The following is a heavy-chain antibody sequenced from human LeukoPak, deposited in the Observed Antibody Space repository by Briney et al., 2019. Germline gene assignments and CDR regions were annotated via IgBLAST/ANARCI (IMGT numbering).Heavy chain of an antibody. CDR2: MYYSGST. Sequence: SETLSLTWTVSGXSMSRYYGSWIRQAPGKGLEWIGYMYYSGSTKYNPSLKSRVTISVDTSKNQFSLKLSSVTAADTAVYYCARSSTGSYFDYWGQGTLVTVSS. V-gene: IGHV4-59*01. D-gene: IGHD3-3*02. CDR1: GXSMSRYY. CDR3: ARSSTGSYFDY. J-gene: IGHJ4*02.